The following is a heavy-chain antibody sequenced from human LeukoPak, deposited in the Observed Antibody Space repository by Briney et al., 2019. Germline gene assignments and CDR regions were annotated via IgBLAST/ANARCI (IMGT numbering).Heavy chain of an antibody. Sequence: SETLSLTCAVSGGSISSNKWWSWLRQAPGKGLEWLREVVHSGSTNYNPSLKSRVTISVDKSKNQFSLRLNSVTAADTAVYYCARDSTRVARYYYYYYMDVWGKGTTVTISS. J-gene: IGHJ6*03. D-gene: IGHD5-12*01. CDR2: VVHSGST. CDR3: ARDSTRVARYYYYYYMDV. V-gene: IGHV4-4*02. CDR1: GGSISSNKW.